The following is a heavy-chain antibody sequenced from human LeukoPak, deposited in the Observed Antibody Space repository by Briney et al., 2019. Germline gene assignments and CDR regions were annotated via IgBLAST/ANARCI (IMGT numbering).Heavy chain of an antibody. J-gene: IGHJ6*03. CDR1: GFTFNRYS. D-gene: IGHD1-14*01. Sequence: GGSLRLSCAASGFTFNRYSMNWVRQAPGKGLEWVSPITSRSSYIHYADSVRGRFTISRDTAKNSVFLQMNSLRAEDTAVYYCAGAAESPYYYYYYYMDVWGKGTTVTVSS. CDR2: ITSRSSYI. V-gene: IGHV3-21*01. CDR3: AGAAESPYYYYYYYMDV.